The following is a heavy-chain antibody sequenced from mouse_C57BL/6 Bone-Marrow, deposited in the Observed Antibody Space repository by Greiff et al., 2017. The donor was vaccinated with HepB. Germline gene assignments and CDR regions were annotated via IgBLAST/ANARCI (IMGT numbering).Heavy chain of an antibody. D-gene: IGHD1-1*01. CDR3: ARGPFIRYWYFDV. Sequence: VKLMESGAELARPGASVKLSCKASGYTFTSYGISWVKQRTGQGLEWIGEIYPRSGNTYYNEKFKGKATLTADKSSSTAYMELRSLTSEDSAVYFCARGPFIRYWYFDVWGTGTTVTVSS. CDR2: IYPRSGNT. CDR1: GYTFTSYG. J-gene: IGHJ1*03. V-gene: IGHV1-81*01.